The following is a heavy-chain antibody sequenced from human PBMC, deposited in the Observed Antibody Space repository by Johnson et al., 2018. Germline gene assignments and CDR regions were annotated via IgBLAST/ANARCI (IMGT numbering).Heavy chain of an antibody. CDR2: ISWNSGSI. CDR1: GFTFDDYA. J-gene: IGHJ3*02. V-gene: IGHV3-9*01. D-gene: IGHD4-11*01. CDR3: AKGFDPYRNPVRYRDAFDI. Sequence: EVQLVESGGGLVQPGRSLRLSCAASGFTFDDYAMHWVRQAPGKGLEWVSGISWNSGSIGYADSVKGRFTISRDNAKNSLYLQMNSLRAADTALYYWAKGFDPYRNPVRYRDAFDIWGQGTMVTVSS.